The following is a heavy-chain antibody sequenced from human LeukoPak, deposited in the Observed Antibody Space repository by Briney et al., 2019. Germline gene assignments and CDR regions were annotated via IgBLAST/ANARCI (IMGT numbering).Heavy chain of an antibody. J-gene: IGHJ5*02. D-gene: IGHD5-24*01. CDR2: ISAYNGNT. CDR1: GYPFTIYG. V-gene: IGHV1-18*01. Sequence: ASVRVSRRASGYPFTIYGITWVRQAPGQGLEWLGWISAYNGNTDYAQKLQGRVTMTTETSTSTAYMELRSLRSDDTAVYYCARGGRDKNWFDPWGQGTLVTVSS. CDR3: ARGGRDKNWFDP.